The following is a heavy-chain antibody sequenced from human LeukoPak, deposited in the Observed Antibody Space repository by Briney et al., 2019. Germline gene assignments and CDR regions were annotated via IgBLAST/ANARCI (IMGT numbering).Heavy chain of an antibody. J-gene: IGHJ4*02. CDR1: GGSISGYY. Sequence: SETLSLTCTVSGGSISGYYCNWIRQPPGKGLEWIGYIYYTGSTNYNPSLKSRVTISVDTSKNQCSLKLTSVTAADTAVYYCARVPQYGDSLFDYWGQGTLVTVSS. CDR3: ARVPQYGDSLFDY. V-gene: IGHV4-59*01. CDR2: IYYTGST. D-gene: IGHD2-21*02.